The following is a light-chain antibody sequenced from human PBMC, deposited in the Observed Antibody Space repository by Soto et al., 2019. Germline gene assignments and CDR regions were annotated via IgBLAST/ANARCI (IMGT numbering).Light chain of an antibody. CDR2: GAS. CDR1: QTVSSSF. Sequence: EIVLTQSPFTLSLSPGERSTLSFIASQTVSSSFLAWYQQKSGQAPRLLIYGASSRATGIPDRFSGSGSGTDFTLTISRLEPEDFALYYCQQYDSSPRTFGQGTKVDIK. CDR3: QQYDSSPRT. J-gene: IGKJ1*01. V-gene: IGKV3-20*01.